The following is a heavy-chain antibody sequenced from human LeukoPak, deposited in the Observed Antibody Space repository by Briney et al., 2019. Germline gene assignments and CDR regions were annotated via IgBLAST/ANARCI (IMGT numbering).Heavy chain of an antibody. V-gene: IGHV3-23*01. Sequence: GGFLRLFCAASGFTFSSYAMSWVRQAPGKGLELVSAISGSGGSTYYADSVKGRFTISRDNSNNTLYLQMNSLRAEDTAVYYCAKVASSSWYGGPFDYWGQGTLVTVSS. J-gene: IGHJ4*02. CDR1: GFTFSSYA. CDR3: AKVASSSWYGGPFDY. D-gene: IGHD6-13*01. CDR2: ISGSGGST.